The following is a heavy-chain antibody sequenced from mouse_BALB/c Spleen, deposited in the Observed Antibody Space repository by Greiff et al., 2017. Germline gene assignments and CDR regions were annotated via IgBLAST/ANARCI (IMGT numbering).Heavy chain of an antibody. V-gene: IGHV3-6*02. Sequence: ESGPGLVKPSQSLSLTCSVTGYSITSGYYWNWIRQFPGNKLEWMGYISYDGSNNYNPSLKNRISITHDTSKNQFFLKLNSVTTEDTATYYCARDAYYYGSSPFAYWGQGTLVTVSA. D-gene: IGHD1-1*01. CDR1: GYSITSGYY. CDR3: ARDAYYYGSSPFAY. CDR2: ISYDGSN. J-gene: IGHJ3*01.